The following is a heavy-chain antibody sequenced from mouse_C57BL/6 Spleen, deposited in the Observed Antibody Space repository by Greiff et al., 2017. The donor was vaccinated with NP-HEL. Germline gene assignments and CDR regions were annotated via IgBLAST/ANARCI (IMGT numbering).Heavy chain of an antibody. CDR2: IDPNSGGT. D-gene: IGHD1-1*01. Sequence: QVQLQQPGAELVKPGASVKLSCKASGYTFTSYWMHWVKQRPGRGLEWIGRIDPNSGGTKYNEKFKSKATLTVDEPSSTAYMQLSSLTSEDSAVYYCATDYGSSRYYFDYWGQGTTLTVSS. CDR1: GYTFTSYW. J-gene: IGHJ2*01. V-gene: IGHV1-72*01. CDR3: ATDYGSSRYYFDY.